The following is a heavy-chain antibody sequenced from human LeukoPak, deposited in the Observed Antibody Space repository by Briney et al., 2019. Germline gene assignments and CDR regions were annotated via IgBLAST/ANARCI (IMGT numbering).Heavy chain of an antibody. CDR1: GGSFRGYY. D-gene: IGHD3-10*01. J-gene: IGHJ5*02. Sequence: PSETLSLTCAVYGGSFRGYYWSWIRQPPGRGLEWIGYIYYSGSTNYYPSLKSRVTISVDTSKNQFFLKLSSVTAADTAVYYCARLRYYYTSGSYYGFDPWGQGTLVSVSS. V-gene: IGHV4-59*08. CDR2: IYYSGST. CDR3: ARLRYYYTSGSYYGFDP.